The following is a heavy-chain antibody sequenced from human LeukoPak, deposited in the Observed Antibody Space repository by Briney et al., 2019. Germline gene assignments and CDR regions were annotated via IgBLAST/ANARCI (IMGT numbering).Heavy chain of an antibody. CDR2: ISGSGGST. Sequence: GGSLRLSCAASGFTFSSYAMSWVRQAPGKGLEWVSAISGSGGSTYYADSVKGRFTISRDNSKNTLYLQMNSLRAEDTAVYYCAEPEGGYYDIRPDWGQGTLVTVAS. V-gene: IGHV3-23*01. D-gene: IGHD3-22*01. CDR3: AEPEGGYYDIRPD. CDR1: GFTFSSYA. J-gene: IGHJ4*02.